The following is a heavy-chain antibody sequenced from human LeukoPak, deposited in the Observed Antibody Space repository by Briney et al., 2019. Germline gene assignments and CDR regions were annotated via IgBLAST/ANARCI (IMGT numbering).Heavy chain of an antibody. Sequence: SVKVSCKASGGTFSSYAISWVRQAPGQGLEWMGGIIPIFGTANYAQKFQGRVTITADESTSTAYMELSSLRSEDTAVYYCARIGVVVPAAIAAYENYYYMDVWGKGTTVTVSS. CDR1: GGTFSSYA. V-gene: IGHV1-69*01. CDR2: IIPIFGTA. CDR3: ARIGVVVPAAIAAYENYYYMDV. D-gene: IGHD2-2*02. J-gene: IGHJ6*03.